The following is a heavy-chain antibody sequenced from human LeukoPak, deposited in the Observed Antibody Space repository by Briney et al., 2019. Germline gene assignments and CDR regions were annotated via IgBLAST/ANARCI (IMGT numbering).Heavy chain of an antibody. CDR2: ISAGGVT. Sequence: GGSLRLSCATSGFTFNNYVMTWVRQAPGKGLNWVSGISAGGVTYYADSVKGRFTMSRDNSKNTVFLQMDSLRVEDTAVYYCAKDIIAAPLWGAFDIWGQGTMVTVSS. CDR1: GFTFNNYV. CDR3: AKDIIAAPLWGAFDI. D-gene: IGHD6-6*01. J-gene: IGHJ3*02. V-gene: IGHV3-23*01.